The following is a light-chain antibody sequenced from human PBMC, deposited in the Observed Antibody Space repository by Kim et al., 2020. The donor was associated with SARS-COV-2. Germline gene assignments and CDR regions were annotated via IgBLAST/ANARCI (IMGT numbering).Light chain of an antibody. V-gene: IGLV1-47*01. CDR3: AAWDDSLSVGV. CDR1: SSNIGSNY. J-gene: IGLJ3*02. CDR2: RNN. Sequence: GQRVTISCSGSSSNIGSNYVYWYQRLPGTAPKLLIYRNNKRPSGVPDRFSGSKSGTSASLAISGLRSEDEADYYCAAWDDSLSVGVFGGGTQLTVL.